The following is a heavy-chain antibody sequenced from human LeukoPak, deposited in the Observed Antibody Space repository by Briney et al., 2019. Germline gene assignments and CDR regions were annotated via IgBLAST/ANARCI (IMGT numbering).Heavy chain of an antibody. CDR3: ARDRSSSWSLDY. V-gene: IGHV3-30*03. J-gene: IGHJ4*02. Sequence: GGSLRLSCAGSGFTFRSHGMHWVRQAPGKGLEWVALISYDGSNKLYADSVKGRFTISRDNSKNTLYLQMDSLRTEDTAVYYCARDRSSSWSLDYWGQGTLVTVSS. CDR2: ISYDGSNK. CDR1: GFTFRSHG. D-gene: IGHD6-13*01.